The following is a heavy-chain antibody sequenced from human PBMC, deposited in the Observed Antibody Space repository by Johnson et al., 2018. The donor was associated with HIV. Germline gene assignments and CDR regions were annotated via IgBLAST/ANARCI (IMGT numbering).Heavy chain of an antibody. D-gene: IGHD3-16*02. J-gene: IGHJ3*02. CDR2: ISYDGSNK. CDR3: ARGAITCWGVIGGDDAFDI. Sequence: QMQLVESGGGVVQPGRSLRLSCAASGFTFSSYGMHWVRQAPGKGLEWVAVISYDGSNKYYADSVKGRFTISRDNSENTLYLQMNSLRAEDTAVYYCARGAITCWGVIGGDDAFDIWGQGTMVSVPS. V-gene: IGHV3-30*03. CDR1: GFTFSSYG.